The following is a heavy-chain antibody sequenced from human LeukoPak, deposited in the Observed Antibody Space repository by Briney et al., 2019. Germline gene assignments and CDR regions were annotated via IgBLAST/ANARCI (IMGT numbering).Heavy chain of an antibody. CDR3: ASSGARYCSSTSCYTAKVRNYYYYYGMDV. CDR2: ISSSSSYI. D-gene: IGHD2-2*02. J-gene: IGHJ6*02. CDR1: GFTFSSYS. V-gene: IGHV3-21*01. Sequence: GGSLRLSCVASGFTFSSYSMNWVRQAPGKGLEWVSSISSSSSYIYYADSVKGRFTISRDNAKNSLYLQMNSLRAEDTAVYYCASSGARYCSSTSCYTAKVRNYYYYYGMDVWGQGTTVTVSS.